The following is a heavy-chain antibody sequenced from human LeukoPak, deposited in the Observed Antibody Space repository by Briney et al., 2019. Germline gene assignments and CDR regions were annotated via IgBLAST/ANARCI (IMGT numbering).Heavy chain of an antibody. Sequence: GGSLRLSCAASGFTFRSYGMHWVRQAPGKGLEWVAFIRYDGNNKYYADSVKGRFTISRDNSKNTLYLQMNSLRAADTAVYYCAKDPTHYRVWDDYDSTVLSYWGQGTLVTVSS. D-gene: IGHD3-22*01. V-gene: IGHV3-30*02. CDR1: GFTFRSYG. CDR2: IRYDGNNK. J-gene: IGHJ4*02. CDR3: AKDPTHYRVWDDYDSTVLSY.